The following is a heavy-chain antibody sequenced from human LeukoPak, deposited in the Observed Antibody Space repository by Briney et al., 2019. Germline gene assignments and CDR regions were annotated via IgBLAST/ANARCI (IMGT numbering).Heavy chain of an antibody. CDR2: MNPNSGNT. CDR1: GGTFSSYA. V-gene: IGHV1-8*03. D-gene: IGHD6-6*01. J-gene: IGHJ4*02. Sequence: ASVKVSCKASGGTFSSYAISWVRQAPGQGLEWMGWMNPNSGNTGYAQKFQGRVTITRNTSISTAYMELSSLRSEDTAVYYCARGAGYSSSGGDYWGQGTLVTVSS. CDR3: ARGAGYSSSGGDY.